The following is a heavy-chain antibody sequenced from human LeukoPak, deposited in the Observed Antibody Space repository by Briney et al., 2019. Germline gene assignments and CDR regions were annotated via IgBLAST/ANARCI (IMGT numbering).Heavy chain of an antibody. J-gene: IGHJ4*02. CDR2: IQYDESAK. D-gene: IGHD3-10*01. Sequence: GGSLRLSCAASGFTFSYYGMHWVRQAPGKGLEWVAFIQYDESAKYYADSVQGRFTISRDISKDTLYLQMNSLRTEDTAVYYCARHYGSGAFDNWGQGTLVTVSS. V-gene: IGHV3-30*02. CDR3: ARHYGSGAFDN. CDR1: GFTFSYYG.